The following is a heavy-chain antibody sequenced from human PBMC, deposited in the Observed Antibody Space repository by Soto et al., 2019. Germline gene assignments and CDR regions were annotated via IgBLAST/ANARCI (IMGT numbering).Heavy chain of an antibody. V-gene: IGHV3-21*01. CDR3: ARDCSSWYRWGGPYYYYGMDV. CDR2: ISSSSSYI. Sequence: EVQLVESGGGLVKPGGSLRLSCAASGFTFSSYSMNWVRQAPGKGLEWVSSISSSSSYIYYADSVKGRFTISRDNAKNSLYLQMNSLRAEDTAVYYCARDCSSWYRWGGPYYYYGMDVWGQGTTVTVSS. J-gene: IGHJ6*02. CDR1: GFTFSSYS. D-gene: IGHD6-13*01.